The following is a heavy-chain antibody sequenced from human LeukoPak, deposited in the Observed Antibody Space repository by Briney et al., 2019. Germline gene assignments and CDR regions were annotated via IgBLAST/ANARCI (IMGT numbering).Heavy chain of an antibody. CDR1: EFIFSNYW. CDR2: LSPDGSSS. J-gene: IGHJ4*02. D-gene: IGHD1-26*01. CDR3: TRSPSLGGRYWGFDY. V-gene: IGHV3-74*01. Sequence: GGSLRLSCAASEFIFSNYWMHWVRQAPGKGLVWVSRLSPDGSSSIYADSVKGRFTVSRDNAKNTLYLQMNSLRAEDTAVYYCTRSPSLGGRYWGFDYWGQGALVTVSS.